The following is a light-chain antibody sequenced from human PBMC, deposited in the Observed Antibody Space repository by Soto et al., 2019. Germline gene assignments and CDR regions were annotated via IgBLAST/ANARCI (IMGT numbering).Light chain of an antibody. CDR1: SSDVGGYNY. J-gene: IGLJ2*01. CDR3: SSYATSSTL. Sequence: QSALTQPASVSGSPGQSITIACTGTSSDVGGYNYVSWYQQHPGKAPKLIIFDVFNRPSRVSNRFSGSKSGNTASLTISGLQAEDEADYYCSSYATSSTLFGGGTKLTVL. V-gene: IGLV2-14*01. CDR2: DVF.